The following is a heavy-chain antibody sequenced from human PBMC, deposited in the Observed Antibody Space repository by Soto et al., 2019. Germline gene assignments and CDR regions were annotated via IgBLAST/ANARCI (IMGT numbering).Heavy chain of an antibody. CDR3: ARDQAYSSGCTYYYYYYNGMYV. J-gene: IGHJ6*01. V-gene: IGHV1-3*01. Sequence: EASVKVSCKASGYTFTSYAMHWVRQAPGQRLEWMGWINAGNGNTKYSQKFQGRVTITRDTSASTAYMELSSLRSEDTAVYYCARDQAYSSGCTYYYYYYNGMYVLAQRPTVTASA. D-gene: IGHD6-19*01. CDR1: GYTFTSYA. CDR2: INAGNGNT.